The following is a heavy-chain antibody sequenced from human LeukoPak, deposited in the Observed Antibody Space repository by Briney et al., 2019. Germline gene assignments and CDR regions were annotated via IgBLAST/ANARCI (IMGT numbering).Heavy chain of an antibody. D-gene: IGHD2-2*01. CDR3: AKNGKGGSTSHLDY. J-gene: IGHJ4*02. Sequence: GGSLRLSCAASGFTFSSYAMSWVRQAPGKGLEWVSAISGSGGSTYYADSVKGRFTISRDNSKNTLYLQMNSLRAEDTAVYYCAKNGKGGSTSHLDYWGQGTLVTVSS. V-gene: IGHV3-23*01. CDR2: ISGSGGST. CDR1: GFTFSSYA.